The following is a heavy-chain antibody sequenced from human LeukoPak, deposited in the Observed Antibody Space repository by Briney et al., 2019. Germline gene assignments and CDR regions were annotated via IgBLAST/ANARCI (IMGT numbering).Heavy chain of an antibody. CDR2: INHSGST. J-gene: IGHJ6*03. D-gene: IGHD6-6*01. Sequence: SETLSLTCAVYSGSFSGYYWSWIRQPPGKGLEWIGEINHSGSTNYNPSLKSRVTISVDTSKNQFSLKLSSVTAADTAVYYCASVIAARRYYYYMDVWGKGTTVTVSS. CDR3: ASVIAARRYYYYMDV. V-gene: IGHV4-34*01. CDR1: SGSFSGYY.